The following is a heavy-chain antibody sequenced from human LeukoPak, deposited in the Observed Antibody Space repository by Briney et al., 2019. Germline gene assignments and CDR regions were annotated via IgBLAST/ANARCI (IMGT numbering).Heavy chain of an antibody. V-gene: IGHV4-59*12. CDR2: IYYSGST. Sequence: SETLSLTCTVSGGSISSYYWSWIRQPPGKGLEWIGYIYYSGSTNYNPSLKSRVTISVDTSKNQFSLKLSSVTAADTAVYYCARGQRGGWYGGYYYYMDVWGKGTTVTVSS. CDR3: ARGQRGGWYGGYYYYMDV. J-gene: IGHJ6*03. CDR1: GGSISSYY. D-gene: IGHD6-19*01.